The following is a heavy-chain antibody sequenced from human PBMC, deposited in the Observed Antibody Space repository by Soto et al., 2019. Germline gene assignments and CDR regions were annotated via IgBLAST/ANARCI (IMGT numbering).Heavy chain of an antibody. J-gene: IGHJ6*03. V-gene: IGHV1-18*01. CDR1: GYTFTSYG. Sequence: GASVKVSCKASGYTFTSYGISWVRQAPGQGLEWMGWISAYNGNTNYAQKLQGRVTMTTDTSTSTAYMELRSLRSDDTAVYYCARGGAGYYYGSGSPDYYYYYMDVWGKGTTVTVSS. CDR3: ARGGAGYYYGSGSPDYYYYYMDV. D-gene: IGHD3-10*01. CDR2: ISAYNGNT.